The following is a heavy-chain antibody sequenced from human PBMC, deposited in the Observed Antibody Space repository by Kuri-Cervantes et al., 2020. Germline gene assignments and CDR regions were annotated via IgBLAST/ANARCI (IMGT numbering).Heavy chain of an antibody. CDR1: GFTFSDYY. D-gene: IGHD5-18*01. CDR3: ARVTPHDWIQLWLGAFDI. V-gene: IGHV3-11*04. CDR2: ISSSGSTI. Sequence: GESLKISCAASGFTFSDYYMSWIRQAPGKGLEWVSYISSSGSTIYYADSVKGRFTISRDNAKNSLYLQMNSLRAEDTAVYYCARVTPHDWIQLWLGAFDIWGQGTMVTVSS. J-gene: IGHJ3*02.